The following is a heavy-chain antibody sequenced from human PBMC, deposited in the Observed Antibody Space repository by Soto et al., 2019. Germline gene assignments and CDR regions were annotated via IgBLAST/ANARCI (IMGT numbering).Heavy chain of an antibody. CDR2: IWYDGSNK. J-gene: IGHJ4*02. V-gene: IGHV3-33*01. CDR1: GFTFSSYG. D-gene: IGHD1-26*01. Sequence: HPGGSLRLSCAASGFTFSSYGMHWVRQAPGKGLEWVAVIWYDGSNKYYAASVKGRFTIYRENSKNTRYLQMNSLRAEDTAVYYCAVSGSYPPYYFDYWRQGTLVTVSS. CDR3: AVSGSYPPYYFDY.